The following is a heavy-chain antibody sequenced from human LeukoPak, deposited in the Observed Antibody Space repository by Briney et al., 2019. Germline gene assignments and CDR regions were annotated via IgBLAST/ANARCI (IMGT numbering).Heavy chain of an antibody. J-gene: IGHJ3*01. CDR3: ARKGFVESTGWRGAFDV. D-gene: IGHD2-8*02. CDR1: GGPFSVYY. CDR2: MNDSGST. V-gene: IGHV4-34*01. Sequence: SETLSLTCAVYGGPFSVYYWSWIRHPPGKGLERLGEMNDSGSTNYNPSLKSRVTISVAVSKNQYSLKLTSVTAADTAVYYCARKGFVESTGWRGAFDVWGQGTMVTVSS.